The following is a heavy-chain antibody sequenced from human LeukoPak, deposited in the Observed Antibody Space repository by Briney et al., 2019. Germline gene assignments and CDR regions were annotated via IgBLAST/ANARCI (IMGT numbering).Heavy chain of an antibody. CDR1: GYTLTELS. CDR3: ATSVKYNWNDGIDRWFDP. J-gene: IGHJ5*02. V-gene: IGHV1-24*01. D-gene: IGHD1-1*01. Sequence: ASVKVSCKVSGYTLTELSMHWVRQAPGKGLEWMGGFDPEDGETIYAQKFQGRVTMTEDTSTDTAYMELSSLRSEDTAVYYCATSVKYNWNDGIDRWFDPWGQGTLVTVSS. CDR2: FDPEDGET.